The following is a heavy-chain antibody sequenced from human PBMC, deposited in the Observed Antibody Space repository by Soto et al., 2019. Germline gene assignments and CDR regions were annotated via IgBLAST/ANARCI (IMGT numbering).Heavy chain of an antibody. Sequence: ASVKVSCKASGYTFTSYGISWVRQAPGQGLEWMGWISAYNGNTNYAQKLQGRVTMTTDTSTSTAYMELRSLRSDDTAVYYCAREVWGGYYYYGMDVWGQGTTVTVSS. CDR3: AREVWGGYYYYGMDV. V-gene: IGHV1-18*01. CDR1: GYTFTSYG. CDR2: ISAYNGNT. D-gene: IGHD7-27*01. J-gene: IGHJ6*02.